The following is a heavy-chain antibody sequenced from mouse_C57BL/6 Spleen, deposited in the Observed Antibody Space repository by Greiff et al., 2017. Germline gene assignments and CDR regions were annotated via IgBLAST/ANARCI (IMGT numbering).Heavy chain of an antibody. CDR2: IDPNSGGT. D-gene: IGHD3-2*02. J-gene: IGHJ4*01. Sequence: VQLQQPGAELVKPGASVKLSCKASGYTFTSYWMHWVKQRPGRGLEWIGRIDPNSGGTKYNEKFKSKATLTVDKPSSTAYMQLSSLTSADSAVYYFARSDSSCYYAMDYWGQGTSVTVSS. CDR3: ARSDSSCYYAMDY. CDR1: GYTFTSYW. V-gene: IGHV1-72*01.